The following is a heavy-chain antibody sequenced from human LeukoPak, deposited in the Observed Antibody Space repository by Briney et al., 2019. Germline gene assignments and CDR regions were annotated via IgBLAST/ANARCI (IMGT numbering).Heavy chain of an antibody. CDR3: ARDSLSSSWTMDYYYGMDV. D-gene: IGHD6-13*01. CDR2: IYYSGST. J-gene: IGHJ6*02. CDR1: GGSFSGYY. V-gene: IGHV4-59*01. Sequence: PSETLSLTCAVYGGSFSGYYWSWIRQPPGKGLEWIGYIYYSGSTNYNPSLKSRVTISVDTSKNQFSLKLSSVTAADTAVYYCARDSLSSSWTMDYYYGMDVWGQGTTVTVSS.